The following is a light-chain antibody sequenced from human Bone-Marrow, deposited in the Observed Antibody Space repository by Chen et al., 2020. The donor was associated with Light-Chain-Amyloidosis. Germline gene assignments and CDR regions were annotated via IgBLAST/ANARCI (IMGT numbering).Light chain of an antibody. CDR1: SSNINSNY. J-gene: IGLJ2*01. CDR2: RNN. V-gene: IGLV1-47*01. Sequence: QPVLTQPPSASGAPGQRVTISCSGSSSNINSNYVFWYQQFPGTAPKLPLYRNNQRPSGLPDRFSGSKTGTSASLVSRVLRSEDEADYYCAVWEDSLVKGFGGGTKLTVL. CDR3: AVWEDSLVKG.